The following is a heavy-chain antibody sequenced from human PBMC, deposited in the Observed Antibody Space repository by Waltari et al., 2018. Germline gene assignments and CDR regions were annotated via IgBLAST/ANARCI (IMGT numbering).Heavy chain of an antibody. D-gene: IGHD5-18*01. V-gene: IGHV1-2*02. CDR3: VRGSGYSYGYAFDI. Sequence: QVQLVQSGAEVKKPGASVKVSCKASGYTFTGYYMHWVRQAPGQGLEWMGWINPNRGGTNYAQKFQGRVTMTRDTSISTAYMELSRLRSDDTAVYYCVRGSGYSYGYAFDIWGQGTMVTVSS. CDR1: GYTFTGYY. J-gene: IGHJ3*02. CDR2: INPNRGGT.